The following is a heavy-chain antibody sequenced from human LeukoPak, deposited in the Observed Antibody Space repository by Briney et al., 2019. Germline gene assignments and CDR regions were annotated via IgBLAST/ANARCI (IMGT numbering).Heavy chain of an antibody. V-gene: IGHV3-23*01. CDR1: GVRFSNYA. Sequence: PGGSLRLSCAVSGVRFSNYAMTWVRQAPGKGLEWVSTISASGSNTYYADSVKGRFTISRDNSKNTLYLQINSLSAEDTAVYYCGKDESAGAGTLLAYWGQGTLVTVSS. J-gene: IGHJ4*02. D-gene: IGHD6-13*01. CDR2: ISASGSNT. CDR3: GKDESAGAGTLLAY.